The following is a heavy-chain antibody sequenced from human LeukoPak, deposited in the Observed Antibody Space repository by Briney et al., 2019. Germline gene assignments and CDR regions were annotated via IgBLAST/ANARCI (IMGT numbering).Heavy chain of an antibody. CDR3: ARERTSGVDY. V-gene: IGHV4-31*03. J-gene: IGHJ4*02. D-gene: IGHD6-19*01. CDR2: IYYSGST. Sequence: PSETLSLTCTVSGGSISSGGYYWSWIRQHPGKGLEWIGYIYYSGSTYYNPSLKSRVTISVDTSKNQFSLKLSSVTAADTAVYYCARERTSGVDYWGQGTLVTVSS. CDR1: GGSISSGGYY.